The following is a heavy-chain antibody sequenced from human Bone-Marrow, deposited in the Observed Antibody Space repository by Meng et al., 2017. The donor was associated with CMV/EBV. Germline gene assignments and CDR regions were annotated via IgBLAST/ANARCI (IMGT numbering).Heavy chain of an antibody. CDR3: ARSYIYSYGYDWYYYYGMDV. CDR2: IYYSGST. V-gene: IGHV4-61*01. Sequence: SEPLSLTCTVSGGSVSSGSYYWSWIRQPPGEGLEWIGYIYYSGSTNYNPSLKSRVTISVDTSKNQFSLKLSAVTVADTAVYYCARSYIYSYGYDWYYYYGMDVWGQGTTVTVSS. J-gene: IGHJ6*02. CDR1: GGSVSSGSYY. D-gene: IGHD5-18*01.